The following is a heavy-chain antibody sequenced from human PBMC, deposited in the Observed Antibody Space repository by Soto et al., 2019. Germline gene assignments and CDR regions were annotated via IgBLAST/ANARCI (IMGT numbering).Heavy chain of an antibody. J-gene: IGHJ6*02. Sequence: SVKVSCKASGGTFSSYAISWVRQAPGQGLEWMGGIIPIFGTANYAQKFQGRVTITADESTSTAYMELSSLRSEDTAVYYCARDSVVVVVAATFYYYGMDVWGQGTTVTVSS. V-gene: IGHV1-69*13. CDR1: GGTFSSYA. CDR3: ARDSVVVVVAATFYYYGMDV. CDR2: IIPIFGTA. D-gene: IGHD2-15*01.